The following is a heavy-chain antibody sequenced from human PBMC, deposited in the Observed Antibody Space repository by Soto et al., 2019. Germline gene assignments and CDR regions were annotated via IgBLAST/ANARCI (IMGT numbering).Heavy chain of an antibody. D-gene: IGHD1-26*01. CDR1: GCSVSSTSYY. CDR2: IHYSGST. J-gene: IGHJ4*02. Sequence: XETLSLTCTVSGCSVSSTSYYWTWIRQPPGKGLEWIGYIHYSGSTNYNPSLQSRVTISVDTSKNHFSLELTSVTAADTAVYYCARAWEHLYFEYWGKGALVTVSS. V-gene: IGHV4-61*01. CDR3: ARAWEHLYFEY.